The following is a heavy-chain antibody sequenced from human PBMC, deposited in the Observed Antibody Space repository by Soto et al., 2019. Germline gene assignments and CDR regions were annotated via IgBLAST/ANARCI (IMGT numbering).Heavy chain of an antibody. CDR2: INPSGGST. D-gene: IGHD2-21*01. J-gene: IGHJ5*02. CDR1: GYTFTSYY. V-gene: IGHV1-46*01. CDR3: ARDIVVANNWFDP. Sequence: QVQLVQSGAEVKKPGASVKVSCKASGYTFTSYYMHWVRQAPVQGLEWMGIINPSGGSTSCAQKFQGRVTMTRDTSTSTGYMELSSLRSEDTAVYYCARDIVVANNWFDPWGQGAMVTVS.